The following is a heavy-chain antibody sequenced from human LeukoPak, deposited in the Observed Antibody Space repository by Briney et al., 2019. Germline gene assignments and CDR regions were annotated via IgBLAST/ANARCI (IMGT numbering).Heavy chain of an antibody. Sequence: SETLSLTCAVYGGSFSGYYWSWIRQPPGKGLEWIGEISHSGSTNYNPSLKSRVTISVDTSMNQFSLKLSSVTAADTAVYYCARPYGSGSYYFDYWGQGTLVTVSS. V-gene: IGHV4-34*01. CDR2: ISHSGST. CDR3: ARPYGSGSYYFDY. CDR1: GGSFSGYY. J-gene: IGHJ4*02. D-gene: IGHD3-10*01.